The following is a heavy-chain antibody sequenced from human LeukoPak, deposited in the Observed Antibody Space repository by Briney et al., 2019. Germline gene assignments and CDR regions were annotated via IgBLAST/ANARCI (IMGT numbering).Heavy chain of an antibody. CDR1: GFTFSSFA. CDR3: AKDWGGWRDY. Sequence: GGSLRLSCAASGFTFSSFAISWVRQAPGKGLEWVPAVSGYGSVTYYADSVKGRFTISRDNSENTVSLEMASLRGEDTAVYYCAKDWGGWRDYWGRGTLVTVSS. V-gene: IGHV3-23*01. D-gene: IGHD6-19*01. CDR2: VSGYGSVT. J-gene: IGHJ4*02.